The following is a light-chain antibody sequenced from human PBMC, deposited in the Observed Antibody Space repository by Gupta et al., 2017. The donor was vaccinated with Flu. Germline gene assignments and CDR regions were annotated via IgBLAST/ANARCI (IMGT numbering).Light chain of an antibody. CDR1: QSVSSCV. J-gene: IGKJ5*01. CDR3: QQDGSSSIT. V-gene: IGKV3-20*01. CDR2: GES. Sequence: EIVLTQSPGTLSLSPGERATLSCRASQSVSSCVLAWYQQKPRQAHRLIIYGESSRANRIPDFTLTIRRLEPADIAVSYCQQDGSSSITFDQGTPLEIK.